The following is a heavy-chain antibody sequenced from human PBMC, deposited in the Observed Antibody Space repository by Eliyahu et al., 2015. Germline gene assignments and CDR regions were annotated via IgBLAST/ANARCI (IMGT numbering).Heavy chain of an antibody. Sequence: QVQLVQSGAEVKKPGASVXVSCKASGYRFTGYYIHWVRQAPGQGLEWMGWINPDSGGTNYAQKFQGRVTMTRDTSISTAYMELSRLMYDDAAVYYCARQFYNDSGAVDGAFDIWGQGTMVTVSS. CDR2: INPDSGGT. J-gene: IGHJ3*02. CDR3: ARQFYNDSGAVDGAFDI. D-gene: IGHD3-10*01. CDR1: GYRFTGYY. V-gene: IGHV1-2*02.